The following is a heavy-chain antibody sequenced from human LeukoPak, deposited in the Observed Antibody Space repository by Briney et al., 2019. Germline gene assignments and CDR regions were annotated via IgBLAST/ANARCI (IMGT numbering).Heavy chain of an antibody. V-gene: IGHV3-7*01. CDR3: ARDPVEWELLLVY. D-gene: IGHD1-26*01. CDR1: GFTFSSNW. Sequence: PGGSLRLCCAASGFTFSSNWMGWVRQAPGKRLEWVANMNIDGSEKYYADSAKGRFTISRDNARNSVYLQMNSLRVEDTAVYYCARDPVEWELLLVYWGQGTLVTVSS. J-gene: IGHJ4*02. CDR2: MNIDGSEK.